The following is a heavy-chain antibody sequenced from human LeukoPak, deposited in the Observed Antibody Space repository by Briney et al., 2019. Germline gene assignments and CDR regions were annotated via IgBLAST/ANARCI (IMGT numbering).Heavy chain of an antibody. D-gene: IGHD2-2*01. J-gene: IGHJ5*02. CDR2: IKQDGSEK. Sequence: EGSLRLSCAASGFTFSSYWMSWVRQAPGKGLEWVANIKQDGSEKYYVDSVKGRFTISRDNAKNSLYLQMNSLRAEDTAVYYCARDHGRYQLRNPNWFDPWGQGTLVTVSS. CDR1: GFTFSSYW. V-gene: IGHV3-7*01. CDR3: ARDHGRYQLRNPNWFDP.